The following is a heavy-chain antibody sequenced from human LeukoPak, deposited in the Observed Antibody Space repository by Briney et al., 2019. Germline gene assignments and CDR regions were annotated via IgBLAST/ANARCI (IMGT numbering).Heavy chain of an antibody. CDR2: ISVYNGNT. J-gene: IGHJ4*02. CDR3: ARGVVGATFLPVD. CDR1: GYTFTSYD. V-gene: IGHV1-18*01. Sequence: ASVKVSCKASGYTFTSYDISWVRQAPGQGLEWMGWISVYNGNTNYVQKLQGRVTLTTDTSTSTAYMELRSLRSDDTAVYYCARGVVGATFLPVDWGQGTLVTVSS. D-gene: IGHD1-26*01.